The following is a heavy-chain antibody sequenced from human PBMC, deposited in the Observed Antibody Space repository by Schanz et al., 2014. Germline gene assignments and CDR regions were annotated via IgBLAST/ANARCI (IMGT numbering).Heavy chain of an antibody. CDR2: VNPIVRGT. CDR3: AGALESSGYCFDY. J-gene: IGHJ4*02. Sequence: QVQLVQSGTQVKKPGASVKVSCKASGYTLSAYSLHWVRQAPGQGLEWMGIVNPIVRGTHFAREFQGRVTVTSDTTTSTVYMELSGLRSEDTADYYCAGALESSGYCFDYWGQGTLVTVSS. CDR1: GYTLSAYS. V-gene: IGHV1-46*03. D-gene: IGHD2-2*03.